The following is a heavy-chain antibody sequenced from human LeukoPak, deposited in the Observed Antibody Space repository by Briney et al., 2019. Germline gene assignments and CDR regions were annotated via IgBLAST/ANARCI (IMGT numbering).Heavy chain of an antibody. CDR2: INHSGST. J-gene: IGHJ4*02. CDR1: GGSFSGYY. D-gene: IGHD2-2*01. V-gene: IGHV4-34*01. Sequence: SETLSLTCAVYGGSFSGYYWSRIRQPPGKGLEWIGEINHSGSTNYNPSLKSRVTISVDTSKNRFSLKLSSVTAADTAAYYCARGLGPRYCSSTSCRALFDYWGQGTLVTVSS. CDR3: ARGLGPRYCSSTSCRALFDY.